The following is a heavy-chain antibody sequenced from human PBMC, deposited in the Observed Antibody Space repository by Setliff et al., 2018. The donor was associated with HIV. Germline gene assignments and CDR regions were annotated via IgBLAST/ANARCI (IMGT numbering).Heavy chain of an antibody. Sequence: PSETLSLTCTVSGDSTTSSSSYWGWIRQPPGKGLEWIGNIYYSGSTYYNPSLKSRVTISVDTSKNKFSLKLSSVTAADTAVYYCARVGASGVASSMDYHYYMDVWGKGTSVTVSS. CDR2: IYYSGST. J-gene: IGHJ6*03. CDR3: ARVGASGVASSMDYHYYMDV. D-gene: IGHD2-2*01. CDR1: GDSTTSSSSY. V-gene: IGHV4-39*07.